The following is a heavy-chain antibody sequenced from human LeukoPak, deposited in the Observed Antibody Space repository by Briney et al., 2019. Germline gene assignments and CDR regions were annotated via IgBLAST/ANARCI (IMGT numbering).Heavy chain of an antibody. J-gene: IGHJ4*02. CDR3: AREGPYSGRWYYFDY. V-gene: IGHV4-4*07. D-gene: IGHD6-13*01. Sequence: PSETLSLTCTVSGGSMRSYFWSWIRQPAGKGLEWIGRIYSSGNTNYNPSLKSRVTMSVDTSKNQFSLKLTSVTAADTAFYYCAREGPYSGRWYYFDYWGQGILVTASS. CDR1: GGSMRSYF. CDR2: IYSSGNT.